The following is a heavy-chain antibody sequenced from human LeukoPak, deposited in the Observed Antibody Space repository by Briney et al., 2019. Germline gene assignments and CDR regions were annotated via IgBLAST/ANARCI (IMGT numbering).Heavy chain of an antibody. CDR1: GYTFTSYY. J-gene: IGHJ3*02. V-gene: IGHV1-46*01. CDR2: INPSGGST. D-gene: IGHD2-15*01. Sequence: ASVKVSCKASGYTFTSYYMHWVRQASGQGLEWMGIINPSGGSTSYAQKFQGRVTMTRDTSTSTVYMELSSLRSEDTAVYYCARDKVVVVAATYAFDIWGQGTMVTVSS. CDR3: ARDKVVVVAATYAFDI.